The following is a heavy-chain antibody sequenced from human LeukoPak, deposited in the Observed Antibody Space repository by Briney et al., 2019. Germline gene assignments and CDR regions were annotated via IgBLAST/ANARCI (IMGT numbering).Heavy chain of an antibody. V-gene: IGHV3-30*18. CDR2: ISYDGSNK. Sequence: GRSLRLSCAASGFTFSSYGMHWVRQAPGKGLEWVAVISYDGSNKYYADSVKGRFTISRDNSKNTLYLQMNSLRAEDTAVYYCANTVTTYYYYGMDVWGKGTTATVSS. D-gene: IGHD4-17*01. CDR3: ANTVTTYYYYGMDV. CDR1: GFTFSSYG. J-gene: IGHJ6*04.